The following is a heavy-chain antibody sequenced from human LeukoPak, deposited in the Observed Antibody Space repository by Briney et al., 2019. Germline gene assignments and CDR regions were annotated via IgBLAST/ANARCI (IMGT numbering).Heavy chain of an antibody. CDR3: ARDYSTSSWDN. J-gene: IGHJ4*02. Sequence: ASVKVSCKTSGYTFTIHHIHWVRQAPGQGLEWMGWINTNSGGTIYSQKFQGRITMTRDLSITTAYMELSSLRSDDTAGYYCARDYSTSSWDNWGQGTLVTVSP. CDR1: GYTFTIHH. CDR2: INTNSGGT. V-gene: IGHV1-2*02. D-gene: IGHD6-13*01.